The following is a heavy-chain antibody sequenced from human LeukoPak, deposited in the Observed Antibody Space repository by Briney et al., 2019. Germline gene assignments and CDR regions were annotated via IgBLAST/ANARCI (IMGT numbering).Heavy chain of an antibody. J-gene: IGHJ3*02. D-gene: IGHD1-26*01. Sequence: ASVKVSCTASGYTFTGYYMHWVRQAPGQGLEWMGWINPNSGGTNYAQKFQGRVTMTRDTSISTAYMELSRLRSDDTAVYYCARMWELLNSFDICGQGTMVTVSS. CDR2: INPNSGGT. CDR1: GYTFTGYY. V-gene: IGHV1-2*02. CDR3: ARMWELLNSFDI.